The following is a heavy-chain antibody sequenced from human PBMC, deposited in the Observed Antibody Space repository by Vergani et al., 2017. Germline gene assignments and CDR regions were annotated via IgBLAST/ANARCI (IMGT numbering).Heavy chain of an antibody. D-gene: IGHD3-10*01. V-gene: IGHV3-66*01. J-gene: IGHJ6*02. Sequence: EVQLVESGGGLVQPGGSLRLSCAASGFTVSSNYMSWVRQAPGKGLEWVSVIYSGGSTYYADSVKGRFTISRDNSKNTLYRQMNSLRAEDTAVYYCARKKHYGSGSLGCDLYYYYGMDVWGRGTTVTVSS. CDR1: GFTVSSNY. CDR2: IYSGGST. CDR3: ARKKHYGSGSLGCDLYYYYGMDV.